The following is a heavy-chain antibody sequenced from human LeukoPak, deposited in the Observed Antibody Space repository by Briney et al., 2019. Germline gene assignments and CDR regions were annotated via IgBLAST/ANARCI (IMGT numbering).Heavy chain of an antibody. CDR3: ARDPLGPYYYYMDV. D-gene: IGHD6-13*01. Sequence: PGGSLRLSCAASGFTFSSYWMHWVRQAPGKGLVWVSRINTDGSSTSYADSVKGRFIISRDNAKNTLYLQMNSLRAEDTAVYYCARDPLGPYYYYMDVWGKGTTVTVSS. V-gene: IGHV3-74*01. J-gene: IGHJ6*03. CDR1: GFTFSSYW. CDR2: INTDGSST.